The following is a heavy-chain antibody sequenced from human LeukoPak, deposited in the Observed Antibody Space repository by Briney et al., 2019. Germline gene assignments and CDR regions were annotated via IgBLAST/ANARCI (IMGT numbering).Heavy chain of an antibody. D-gene: IGHD5-24*01. CDR3: ARSPVRWLQFTRYYFDY. V-gene: IGHV1-69*13. CDR1: GSTFSSYA. CDR2: IIPIFGTA. J-gene: IGHJ4*02. Sequence: SVKVSCKASGSTFSSYAISWVRQAPGQGLEWMGGIIPIFGTANYAQKFQGRVTITADESTSTAYMELSSLRSEDTAVYYCARSPVRWLQFTRYYFDYWGQGTLVTVSS.